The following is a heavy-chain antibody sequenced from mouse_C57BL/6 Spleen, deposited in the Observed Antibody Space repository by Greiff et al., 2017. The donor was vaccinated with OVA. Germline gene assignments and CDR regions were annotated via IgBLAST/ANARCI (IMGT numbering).Heavy chain of an antibody. Sequence: VKLQQPGAELVRPGSSVKLSCKASGYTFTSYWMHWVKQRPIQGLEWIGNIDPSDSETHYNQKFKDKATLTVDKSSSTAYMQLSSLTSEDSAVYYCARMGYDIYYAMDYWGQGTSVTVSS. J-gene: IGHJ4*01. CDR3: ARMGYDIYYAMDY. CDR2: IDPSDSET. V-gene: IGHV1-52*01. CDR1: GYTFTSYW. D-gene: IGHD2-2*01.